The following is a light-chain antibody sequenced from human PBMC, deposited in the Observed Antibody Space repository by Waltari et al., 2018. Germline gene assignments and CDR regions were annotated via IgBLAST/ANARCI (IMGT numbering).Light chain of an antibody. CDR1: PSVLYNSNSKNY. Sequence: DSVMTKSPASLAVSVGESATINCKSSPSVLYNSNSKNYVAWYQQKPGQPPKLLIKWASTRESGVPDRFSGSGSGTEFTLAISSLQAEDVAVYYCQQHYTPPITFGPGTKVDI. V-gene: IGKV4-1*01. CDR2: WAS. J-gene: IGKJ3*01. CDR3: QQHYTPPIT.